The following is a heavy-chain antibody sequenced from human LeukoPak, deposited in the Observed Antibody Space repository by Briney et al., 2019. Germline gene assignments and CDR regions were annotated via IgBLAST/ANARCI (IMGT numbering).Heavy chain of an antibody. J-gene: IGHJ4*02. CDR3: ARSPLSTAGAFDY. Sequence: GSLRLSCAASGFTFSSYWMSWVRQAPGKGLEWVANIKQDGSEKYYVDSVKGRFTISRDNAKNSLYLQMNSLRAEDTALYYCARSPLSTAGAFDYWGQGTLVTVSS. CDR2: IKQDGSEK. V-gene: IGHV3-7*03. D-gene: IGHD2-8*02. CDR1: GFTFSSYW.